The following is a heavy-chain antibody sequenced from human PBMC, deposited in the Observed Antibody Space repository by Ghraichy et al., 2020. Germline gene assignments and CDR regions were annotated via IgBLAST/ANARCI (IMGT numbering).Heavy chain of an antibody. CDR2: IYYGGST. D-gene: IGHD3-16*02. V-gene: IGHV4-39*01. J-gene: IGHJ4*02. Sequence: SETLSLTCDVSGGSISGSSYYWGWIRQPPGKGLEWIGSIYYGGSTYYNASLQSRVRIAADTSKNQFSVTLNSVTAADTAVYYCARTAVSRRGYTILNLFGYWGQGTLVTVSS. CDR3: ARTAVSRRGYTILNLFGY. CDR1: GGSISGSSYY.